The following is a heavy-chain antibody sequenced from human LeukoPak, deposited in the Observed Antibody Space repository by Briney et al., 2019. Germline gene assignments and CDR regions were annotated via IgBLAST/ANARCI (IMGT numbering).Heavy chain of an antibody. D-gene: IGHD3-9*01. V-gene: IGHV4-34*01. CDR1: GGSFSGYY. J-gene: IGHJ4*02. CDR3: ARIPDYDVLTGPDY. Sequence: SETLSLTCAVYGGSFSGYYWSWIRQPPGKGLEWIGEINHSGSTNYNPSLKSRVTISVDTSKNQFSLKLSSVTAADTAVYYCARIPDYDVLTGPDYWGQGTLVTVSS. CDR2: INHSGST.